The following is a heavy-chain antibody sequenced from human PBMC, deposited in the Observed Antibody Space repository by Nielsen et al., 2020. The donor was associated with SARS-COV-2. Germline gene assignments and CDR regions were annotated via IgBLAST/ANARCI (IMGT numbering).Heavy chain of an antibody. V-gene: IGHV3-23*01. CDR1: GFTFSSYA. J-gene: IGHJ3*02. Sequence: GGSLRLSCAASGFTFSSYAMSWVRQAPGKGLEWVSAISGSGGSTYYADSVKGRFTISRDNSKNTLYLQMNSLRAEDTAVYYCAKVAPTTVTTNGAFDIWGQGTMVTVSS. CDR3: AKVAPTTVTTNGAFDI. CDR2: ISGSGGST. D-gene: IGHD4-11*01.